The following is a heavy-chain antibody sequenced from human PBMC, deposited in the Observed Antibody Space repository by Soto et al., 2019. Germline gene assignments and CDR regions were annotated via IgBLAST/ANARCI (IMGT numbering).Heavy chain of an antibody. J-gene: IGHJ4*02. D-gene: IGHD6-6*01. CDR3: AKGAREYSSSSSLDY. CDR1: GFTFSSYG. Sequence: GGSLRLSCAASGFTFSSYGMHWVRQAPGKGLEWVAVISYDGSNKYYADSVKGRFTISRDNSKNTLYLQMNSLRAEDTAVYYCAKGAREYSSSSSLDYWGQGTLVTVSS. V-gene: IGHV3-30*18. CDR2: ISYDGSNK.